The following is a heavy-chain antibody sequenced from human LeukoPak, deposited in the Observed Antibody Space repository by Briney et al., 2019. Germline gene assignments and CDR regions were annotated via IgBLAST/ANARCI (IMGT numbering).Heavy chain of an antibody. CDR3: AGYYEILPGYLT. CDR2: IYTSGST. D-gene: IGHD3-9*01. CDR1: GGSISSYY. V-gene: IGHV4-4*07. Sequence: SETLSLTCTVSGGSISSYYWSWIRQPARKGLEWIGRIYTSGSTNYNPSLKSRVTMSVDTSKNQSSLNLSSVTAADTAGYYCAGYYEILPGYLTWGQGTRVTISS. J-gene: IGHJ5*02.